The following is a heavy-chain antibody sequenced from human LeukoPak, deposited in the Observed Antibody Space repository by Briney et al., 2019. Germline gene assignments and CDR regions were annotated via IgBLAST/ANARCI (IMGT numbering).Heavy chain of an antibody. CDR1: GYSFTSYW. Sequence: GESLKICCTGSGYSFTSYWISWVRQMPGKLLEWMVRIDPSDSYTNYSPSFRVHVTISADKSISTAYLQWSSRKASDTAMYYCARQPHLTGPPDYWGQGTLVTVSS. V-gene: IGHV5-10-1*01. J-gene: IGHJ4*02. CDR2: IDPSDSYT. CDR3: ARQPHLTGPPDY. D-gene: IGHD3-9*01.